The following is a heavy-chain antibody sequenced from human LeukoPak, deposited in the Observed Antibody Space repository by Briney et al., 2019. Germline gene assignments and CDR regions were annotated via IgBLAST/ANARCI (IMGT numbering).Heavy chain of an antibody. J-gene: IGHJ5*02. CDR1: GYTFTSYY. D-gene: IGHD6-6*01. Sequence: ASVKVSCKTSGYTFTSYYMHWVRQAPGQGLEWMGIINPSGGSTSYAQKFQGRVTMTRDTSTSTVYMELSSLRSEDTAVYYCARASSSLDWFDPWGQGTLVTVSS. CDR3: ARASSSLDWFDP. V-gene: IGHV1-46*01. CDR2: INPSGGST.